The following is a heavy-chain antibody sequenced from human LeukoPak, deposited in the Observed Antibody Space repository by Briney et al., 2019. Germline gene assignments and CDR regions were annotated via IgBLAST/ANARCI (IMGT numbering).Heavy chain of an antibody. Sequence: GGSLRLACAASGFTFSKFAMRWVRQARGKGVESVSGISDSAGGTHHADSVKGRFTISRDNSKNTLYLQMNSLRVEDTAVYYCAKVRSVRYYFDSWGQGTLVTVSS. V-gene: IGHV3-23*01. J-gene: IGHJ4*02. CDR2: ISDSAGGT. CDR3: AKVRSVRYYFDS. D-gene: IGHD3-10*01. CDR1: GFTFSKFA.